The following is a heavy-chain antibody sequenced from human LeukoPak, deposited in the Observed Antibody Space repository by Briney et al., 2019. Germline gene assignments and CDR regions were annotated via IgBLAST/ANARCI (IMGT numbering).Heavy chain of an antibody. Sequence: ASVKVPCKASGYTFTGYYMHWVRQAPGQGLEWMGWINPNSGGTNYAQKFQGRVTMTRDTSISTAYMELSRLRSDDTAVYYCASSQYYDILTGYYRLFDYWGQGTLVTVSS. D-gene: IGHD3-9*01. J-gene: IGHJ4*02. CDR2: INPNSGGT. V-gene: IGHV1-2*02. CDR3: ASSQYYDILTGYYRLFDY. CDR1: GYTFTGYY.